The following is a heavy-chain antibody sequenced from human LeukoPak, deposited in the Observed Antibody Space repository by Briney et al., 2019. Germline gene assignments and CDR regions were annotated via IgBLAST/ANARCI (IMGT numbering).Heavy chain of an antibody. D-gene: IGHD5-18*01. CDR3: ARVLSLGGYSYGGDPNDSYYFDY. J-gene: IGHJ4*02. CDR2: IFYSGTT. Sequence: SETLSLTCTVSGGSISSSSYYWDWIRQPPGKGLEWIGGIFYSGTTYYNPSLKSRVTISVDTSKNQFSLKLSSVTAADTAVYYCARVLSLGGYSYGGDPNDSYYFDYWGQGTLVTVSS. V-gene: IGHV4-39*07. CDR1: GGSISSSSYY.